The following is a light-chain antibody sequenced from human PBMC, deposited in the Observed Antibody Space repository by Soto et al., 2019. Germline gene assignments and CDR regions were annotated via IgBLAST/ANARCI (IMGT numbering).Light chain of an antibody. J-gene: IGLJ1*01. Sequence: QSVLTQPASVSGSPGQSITISCTGTNSDVGGYNYVSWYQQHPGKAPELMIYVVSHRPSGVSNHFSGSKSDNTASLTISGLQAEDEADYYCSSYTSISTLYVFGTGTKVTV. CDR2: VVS. V-gene: IGLV2-14*01. CDR1: NSDVGGYNY. CDR3: SSYTSISTLYV.